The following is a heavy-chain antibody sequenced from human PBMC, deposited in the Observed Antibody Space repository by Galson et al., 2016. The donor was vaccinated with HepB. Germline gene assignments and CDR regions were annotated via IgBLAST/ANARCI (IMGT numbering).Heavy chain of an antibody. CDR2: MSFDGLNQ. CDR1: GFSFSDYG. Sequence: SLRLSCAASGFSFSDYGMHWVRQAPGKGLEYVAVMSFDGLNQFYSASVRGRFTMSRDNSKNTAFLEMTSLSAEDTAVYYCAKDRRTGFLDWLYPDFWGQGTVVTVSS. CDR3: AKDRRTGFLDWLYPDF. D-gene: IGHD3-3*01. V-gene: IGHV3-30*18. J-gene: IGHJ4*02.